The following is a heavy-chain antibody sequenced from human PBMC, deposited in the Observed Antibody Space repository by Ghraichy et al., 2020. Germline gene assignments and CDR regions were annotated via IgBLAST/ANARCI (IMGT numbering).Heavy chain of an antibody. CDR3: AKVKRRAYSGPDVFDI. D-gene: IGHD5-12*01. J-gene: IGHJ3*02. CDR2: INPSSGST. Sequence: ASVKVSCKATGNIFTNYYVLHWVRQAPGQGLEWMGIINPSSGSTSNAQKFQGRVTMTRDKSTSTVYIELSSLRSEDTAVYYCAKVKRRAYSGPDVFDIWGQGTLVTVSS. CDR1: GNIFTNYY. V-gene: IGHV1-46*01.